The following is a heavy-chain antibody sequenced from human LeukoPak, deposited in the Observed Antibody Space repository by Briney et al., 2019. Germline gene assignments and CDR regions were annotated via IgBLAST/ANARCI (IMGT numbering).Heavy chain of an antibody. V-gene: IGHV3-74*01. CDR2: INSDGSST. J-gene: IGHJ3*02. D-gene: IGHD2-15*01. CDR1: GFTFSSYW. Sequence: GGSLRLSCAASGFTFSSYWMHWVRQGPGKGLVWVSRINSDGSSTGYADSVKGRFTISRDNAKKSLHLQMNSLRAEDTALYYCATGLVYDIIAQGFDIWGQGTMVTVSS. CDR3: ATGLVYDIIAQGFDI.